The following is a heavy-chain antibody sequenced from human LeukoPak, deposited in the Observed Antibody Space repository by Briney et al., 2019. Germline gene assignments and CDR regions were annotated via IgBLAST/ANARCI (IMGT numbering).Heavy chain of an antibody. CDR2: INPSGGST. D-gene: IGHD3-22*01. V-gene: IGHV1-46*01. CDR1: GYTFTSYY. CDR3: ARDLALIYDSSGYSFDY. J-gene: IGHJ4*02. Sequence: GASVKVSCKASGYTFTSYYMHWVRQAPGQGLEWVGIINPSGGSTSYAQKFQGRVTMTRDMSTSTVYMELSSLRSEDTAVYYCARDLALIYDSSGYSFDYWGQGTLVTVSS.